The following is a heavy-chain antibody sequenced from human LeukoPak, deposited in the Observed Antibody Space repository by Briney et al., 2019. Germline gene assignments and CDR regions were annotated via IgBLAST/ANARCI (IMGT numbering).Heavy chain of an antibody. Sequence: GASVRVSCKASGYTFTNYYMFWVRQAPGQGLEWMGRINPSGGSTSYAQKFQGRVTMTRDTSTSTVYMELSSLRSEDTAVYYCARGPTTVVPFDYWGQGTLVIVSS. V-gene: IGHV1-46*01. CDR1: GYTFTNYY. D-gene: IGHD4-23*01. J-gene: IGHJ4*02. CDR3: ARGPTTVVPFDY. CDR2: INPSGGST.